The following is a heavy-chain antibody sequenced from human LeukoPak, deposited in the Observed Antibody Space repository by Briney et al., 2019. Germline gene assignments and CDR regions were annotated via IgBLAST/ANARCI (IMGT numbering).Heavy chain of an antibody. CDR2: ISYDGSNK. J-gene: IGHJ6*02. V-gene: IGHV3-30-3*02. D-gene: IGHD6-13*01. CDR1: GSIFSNYA. Sequence: GGSLRLSCAASGSIFSNYAMRWVRQAPGKGLEWVASISYDGSNKYYADSVKGRFTISRDNTKNTLYLQMNSLRVEDTAVYFCANDAAQQQLSNLFYGMDVWGQGTTVTVSS. CDR3: ANDAAQQQLSNLFYGMDV.